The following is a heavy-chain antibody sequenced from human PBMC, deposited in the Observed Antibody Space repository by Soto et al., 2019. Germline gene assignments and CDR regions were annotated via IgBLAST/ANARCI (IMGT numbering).Heavy chain of an antibody. CDR3: ARDKDSSYFPPPYYFDS. CDR2: VSYDGSKT. D-gene: IGHD2-2*01. J-gene: IGHJ4*02. Sequence: QVELVESGGGVVQPGRSLRVSCSASGFTFRSFSMHWVRQAPGKGLEWVATVSYDGSKTYYAGSVRGRSTISRDNSNNTLSLQMDGLRPEDTAVYFCARDKDSSYFPPPYYFDSWGQGILVTVSS. V-gene: IGHV3-30*04. CDR1: GFTFRSFS.